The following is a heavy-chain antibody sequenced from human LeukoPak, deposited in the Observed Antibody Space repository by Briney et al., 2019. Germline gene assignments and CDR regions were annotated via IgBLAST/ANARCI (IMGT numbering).Heavy chain of an antibody. CDR3: ARSYYGSGSYYSPTYYYGMDV. CDR2: IIPIFGTA. D-gene: IGHD3-10*01. J-gene: IGHJ6*02. CDR1: GGTFSSYA. V-gene: IGHV1-69*13. Sequence: SVKVSCKASGGTFSSYAISWVRQAPGQGLEWMGGIIPIFGTANYAQKLQGRVTITADESTSTAYMEVSSLASEDTAVYYCARSYYGSGSYYSPTYYYGMDVWGQGTTVTVSS.